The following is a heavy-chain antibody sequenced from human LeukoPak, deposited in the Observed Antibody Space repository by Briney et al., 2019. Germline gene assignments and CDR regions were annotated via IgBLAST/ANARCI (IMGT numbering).Heavy chain of an antibody. CDR1: GYTFTSYA. CDR3: ARVPYYDILTGYYREFDY. J-gene: IGHJ4*02. CDR2: INAGNGNT. V-gene: IGHV1-3*01. D-gene: IGHD3-9*01. Sequence: ASVKVSCKASGYTFTSYAMHWVRQAPGQRLEWMGWINAGNGNTKYSQKFQGRVTITRDTSASTAYMELSSLRSEDTAVYYCARVPYYDILTGYYREFDYWGQGTLVTVSS.